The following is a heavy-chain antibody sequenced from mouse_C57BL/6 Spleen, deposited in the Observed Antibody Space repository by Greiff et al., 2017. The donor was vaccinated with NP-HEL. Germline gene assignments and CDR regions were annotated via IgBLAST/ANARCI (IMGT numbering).Heavy chain of an antibody. Sequence: QVQLQQPGAELVRPGTSVKLSCKASGYTFTSYWMHWVKQRPGQGLEWIGVIDPSDSYTNYNQKFKGKATLTVDTSSSTAYMQLSSLTSEDSAVYYCARGTTVVATTPFAYWGQGTLVTVSA. CDR2: IDPSDSYT. CDR1: GYTFTSYW. CDR3: ARGTTVVATTPFAY. D-gene: IGHD1-1*01. J-gene: IGHJ3*01. V-gene: IGHV1-59*01.